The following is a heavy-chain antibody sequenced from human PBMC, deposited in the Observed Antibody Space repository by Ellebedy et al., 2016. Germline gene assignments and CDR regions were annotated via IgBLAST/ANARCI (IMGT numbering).Heavy chain of an antibody. CDR2: INPSGGST. V-gene: IGHV1-46*03. D-gene: IGHD6-19*01. J-gene: IGHJ4*02. Sequence: ASVNVSCXASGYTFPSYYMHWVRQAPGQGLEWMGIINPSGGSTSYAQKFQGRVTMTRDTSTSTVYMELSSLRSEDTAVYYCARARGAVAGVPLDYWGQGTLVTVPS. CDR1: GYTFPSYY. CDR3: ARARGAVAGVPLDY.